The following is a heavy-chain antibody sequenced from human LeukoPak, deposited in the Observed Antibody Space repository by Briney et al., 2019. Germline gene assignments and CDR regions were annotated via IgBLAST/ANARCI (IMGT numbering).Heavy chain of an antibody. V-gene: IGHV3-30-3*01. CDR3: AKDRYCSSTSCYIVGYYYYGMDV. J-gene: IGHJ6*02. CDR2: ISYDGSNK. D-gene: IGHD2-2*02. Sequence: GGSLRLSCAASGFTFSSYAMHWVRQAPGKGLEWVAVISYDGSNKYYADSVKGRFTISRDNSKNTLYLQMNSLRAEDTAVYYCAKDRYCSSTSCYIVGYYYYGMDVWGQGTTVTVSS. CDR1: GFTFSSYA.